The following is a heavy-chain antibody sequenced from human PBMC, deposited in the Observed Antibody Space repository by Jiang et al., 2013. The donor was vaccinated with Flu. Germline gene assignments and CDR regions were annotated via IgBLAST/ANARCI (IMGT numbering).Heavy chain of an antibody. D-gene: IGHD3-3*01. CDR3: ARGTEVGHYDFWSGYPHPMDV. V-gene: IGHV3-7*03. J-gene: IGHJ6*03. Sequence: GFTFSSYWMSWVRQAPGKGLEWVANIKQDGSEKYYVDSVKGRFTISRDNAKNSLYLQMNSLRAEDTAVYYCARGTEVGHYDFWSGYPHPMDVWGKGTTVTVSS. CDR1: GFTFSSYW. CDR2: IKQDGSEK.